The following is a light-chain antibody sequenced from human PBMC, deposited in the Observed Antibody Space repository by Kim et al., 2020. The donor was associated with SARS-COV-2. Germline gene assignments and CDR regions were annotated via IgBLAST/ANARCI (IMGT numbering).Light chain of an antibody. V-gene: IGLV3-25*03. J-gene: IGLJ3*02. CDR3: QSAATSVTYWV. CDR1: ALPNQY. Sequence: SYELTQPPSVSVSPGQTATITCSGAALPNQYTYWYQQKSGRAPVLLIYKDTKRPSGIPGRISGSSSGTTATLTISEVQAEDEADYYCQSAATSVTYWVFGGGTRLTVL. CDR2: KDT.